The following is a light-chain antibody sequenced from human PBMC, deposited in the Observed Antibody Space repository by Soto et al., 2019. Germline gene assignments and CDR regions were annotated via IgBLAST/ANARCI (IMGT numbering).Light chain of an antibody. CDR3: SSYTGSSTYVV. Sequence: QSVLTQPASVSGSPGQSITISCTGTSSDVGGYNYVSWYQQHPGKAPKLIIYDVSNRPSGVSNRFSGSKSGNTASLTISGLQAEDEADYYCSSYTGSSTYVVFGGGTKVTVL. V-gene: IGLV2-14*01. CDR1: SSDVGGYNY. J-gene: IGLJ2*01. CDR2: DVS.